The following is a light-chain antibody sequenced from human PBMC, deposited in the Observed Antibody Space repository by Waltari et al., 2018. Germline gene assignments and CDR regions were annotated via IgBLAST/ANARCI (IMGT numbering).Light chain of an antibody. CDR1: SLRLFY. CDR2: RKN. J-gene: IGLJ2*01. CDR3: SSRDTDGKHWL. V-gene: IGLV3-19*01. Sequence: SSELTQEPDVSVALGQTVNITCRGDSLRLFYASWYQQAPRQAPRPVLYRKNDRPSGIPGRFSASYSGATSSLIITGAQTEDEGHYYCSSRDTDGKHWLFGGGTKVTV.